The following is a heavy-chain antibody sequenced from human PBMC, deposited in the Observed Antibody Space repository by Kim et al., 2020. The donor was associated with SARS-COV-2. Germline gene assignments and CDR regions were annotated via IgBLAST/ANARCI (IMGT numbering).Heavy chain of an antibody. J-gene: IGHJ4*02. D-gene: IGHD6-19*01. CDR3: ARSGKVAGTKLCY. V-gene: IGHV3-11*06. Sequence: ADAVRGRFTISRDNAKNSLYLQMNSLRAEDTAVYYCARSGKVAGTKLCYWGQGTLVTVSS.